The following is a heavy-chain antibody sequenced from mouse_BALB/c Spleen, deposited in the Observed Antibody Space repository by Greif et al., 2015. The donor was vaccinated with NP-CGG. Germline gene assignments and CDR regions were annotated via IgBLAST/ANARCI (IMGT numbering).Heavy chain of an antibody. CDR3: ARHPYYSAWFAY. Sequence: EVQLQQSGPGLVKPSQSLSLTCSVTGYSITSGYYWNWIRQFPGNKLEWMGYISYDGSNNYNPSLKNRISITRDTSKNQFFLKLNSVTTEDTATYYCARHPYYSAWFAYWGQGTLVTVSA. J-gene: IGHJ3*01. D-gene: IGHD2-12*01. V-gene: IGHV3-6*02. CDR2: ISYDGSN. CDR1: GYSITSGYY.